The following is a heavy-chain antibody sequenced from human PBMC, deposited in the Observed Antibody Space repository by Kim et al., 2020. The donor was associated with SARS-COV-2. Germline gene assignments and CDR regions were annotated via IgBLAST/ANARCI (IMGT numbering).Heavy chain of an antibody. J-gene: IGHJ4*02. CDR1: GFTFSSYG. Sequence: GGSLRLSCAASGFTFSSYGMHWVRQAPGKGLEWVAVISYDGSNKYYADSVKGRFTISRDNSKNTLYLQMNSLRAEDKAGYYCASDGVLLDRRDYFDYWGQGTLVTVSS. CDR3: ASDGVLLDRRDYFDY. V-gene: IGHV3-30*03. D-gene: IGHD1-1*01. CDR2: ISYDGSNK.